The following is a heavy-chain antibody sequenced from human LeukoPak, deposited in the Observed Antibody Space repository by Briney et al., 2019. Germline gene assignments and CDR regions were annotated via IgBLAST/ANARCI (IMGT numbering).Heavy chain of an antibody. CDR3: ARLIFYGSGSYYNRRKVSYYFDY. Sequence: NPSETLSLTCAVYGGSFSGYYWSWIRQPPGKGLEWIGEINHSGSTNYNPSLKSRVTISVDTSKNQFSLKLSSVTAADTAVYYCARLIFYGSGSYYNRRKVSYYFDYWGQGTLVTVSS. J-gene: IGHJ4*02. D-gene: IGHD3-10*01. CDR2: INHSGST. CDR1: GGSFSGYY. V-gene: IGHV4-34*01.